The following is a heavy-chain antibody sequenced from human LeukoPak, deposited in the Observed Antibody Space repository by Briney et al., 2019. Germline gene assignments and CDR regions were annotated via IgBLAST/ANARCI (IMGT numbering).Heavy chain of an antibody. J-gene: IGHJ4*02. CDR2: ISGSGGTT. V-gene: IGHV3-23*01. Sequence: PGGSLRLSCAASGFTFSSYSMNWVRQAPGKGLEWVSSISGSGGTTYYAESVKGRFTISRYNSKNTLYLQMNSLRAEETCVYYCAKGLSSGWNLKGSDYWGQGTLVIVSS. CDR3: AKGLSSGWNLKGSDY. D-gene: IGHD6-19*01. CDR1: GFTFSSYS.